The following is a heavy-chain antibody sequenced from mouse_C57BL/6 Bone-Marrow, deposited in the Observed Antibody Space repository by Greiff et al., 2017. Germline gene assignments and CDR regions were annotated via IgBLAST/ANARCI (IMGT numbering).Heavy chain of an antibody. CDR2: INPYNGGT. V-gene: IGHV1-19*01. J-gene: IGHJ4*01. Sequence: EVKLQESGPVLVKPGASVKMSCKASGYTFTDYYMNWVKQSHGKSLEWIGVINPYNGGTSYNQKFKGKATLTVDKSSSTAYMELNSLTSEDSAVYYGARGGFYGNLNYAMDYWGQGTSVTVSS. D-gene: IGHD2-1*01. CDR3: ARGGFYGNLNYAMDY. CDR1: GYTFTDYY.